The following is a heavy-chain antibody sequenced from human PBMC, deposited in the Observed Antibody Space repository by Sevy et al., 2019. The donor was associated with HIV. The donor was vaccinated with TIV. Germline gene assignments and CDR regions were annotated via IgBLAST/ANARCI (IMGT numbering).Heavy chain of an antibody. Sequence: GGSLRLSCAASGFIFSNYYMTWVRQAPGKGREWVSYISDRSDTISYADSVKGRFTISRDNAKNALYRQMSSLRGEDTAVYYCARVRDRYCSGGSCYYGYFFDYWGQGTLVTVSS. V-gene: IGHV3-48*01. CDR1: GFIFSNYY. CDR3: ARVRDRYCSGGSCYYGYFFDY. D-gene: IGHD2-15*01. J-gene: IGHJ4*02. CDR2: ISDRSDTI.